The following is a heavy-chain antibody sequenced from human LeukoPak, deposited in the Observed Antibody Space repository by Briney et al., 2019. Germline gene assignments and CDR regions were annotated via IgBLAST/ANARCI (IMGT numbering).Heavy chain of an antibody. CDR3: ARGDYGSETSTTKSGDY. CDR1: GYTFSNYD. V-gene: IGHV1-8*01. Sequence: ASVKASCKASGYTFSNYDINWVRQATGQGLEWMGWMNPNSRNTGYAQKFQGRVTMTRNTSISTAYMELNSLRSEDTAVYYCARGDYGSETSTTKSGDYWGQGTLVTVSS. CDR2: MNPNSRNT. D-gene: IGHD3-10*01. J-gene: IGHJ4*02.